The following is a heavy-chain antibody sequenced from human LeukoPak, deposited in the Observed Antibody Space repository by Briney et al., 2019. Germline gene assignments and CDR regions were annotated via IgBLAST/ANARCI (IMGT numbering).Heavy chain of an antibody. J-gene: IGHJ4*02. D-gene: IGHD3-3*01. CDR1: GGSISSTDYY. CDR3: AREAEDLRSGCPTVFDY. Sequence: SETLSLTCTVSGGSISSTDYYWGWIRQPPGKGLEWIGSVYYSGSTYYNPSLKSRVTMSVDTSKNQFSLKLSSVTAADTAVYYCAREAEDLRSGCPTVFDYWGQGTLVTVSS. V-gene: IGHV4-39*07. CDR2: VYYSGST.